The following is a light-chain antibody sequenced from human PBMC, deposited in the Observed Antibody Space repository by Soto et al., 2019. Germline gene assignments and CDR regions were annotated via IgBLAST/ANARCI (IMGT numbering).Light chain of an antibody. V-gene: IGKV3-15*01. CDR3: QQYSDWPLHT. J-gene: IGKJ2*01. Sequence: EIVMTQSPATLSVSLGERATLSCRASQSVGGYLAWYQQRPGQVPRLLIYDAYTRAAGVPARFSGSGSGTEFSLTISSLQSEDFAVYYCQQYSDWPLHTFGQGTKVDIK. CDR1: QSVGGY. CDR2: DAY.